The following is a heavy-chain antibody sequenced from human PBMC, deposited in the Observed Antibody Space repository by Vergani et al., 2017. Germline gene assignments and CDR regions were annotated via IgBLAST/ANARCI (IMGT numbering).Heavy chain of an antibody. D-gene: IGHD1/OR15-1a*01. CDR2: IYWDDDK. CDR3: AHIQTMRSTSLSPWNYFDY. V-gene: IGHV2-5*02. CDR1: GFSLSTIVVG. J-gene: IGHJ4*02. Sequence: QITLKESGPTLVKPPQPLTLTCTFSGFSLSTIVVGVGWIRQPPGTALEWLALIYWDDDKRYSPSLKSRLHITKDTAKNQVVLTMTNMDPVDTATYYCAHIQTMRSTSLSPWNYFDYWGQGTLVTVSS.